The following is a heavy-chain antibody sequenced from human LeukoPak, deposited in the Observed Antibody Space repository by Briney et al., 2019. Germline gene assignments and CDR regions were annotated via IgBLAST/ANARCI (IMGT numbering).Heavy chain of an antibody. Sequence: GGSLRLSXATSDFSFSSRWMHWVRQAPGKVLLWVSRIISDGSSISYADSVKGRFTISRDNAKNTVYLQMNSLRAKDTAVYYCARGHVAGSDRHWDYWGQGALVTVSS. CDR1: DFSFSSRW. CDR2: IISDGSSI. V-gene: IGHV3-74*01. CDR3: ARGHVAGSDRHWDY. D-gene: IGHD6-19*01. J-gene: IGHJ4*02.